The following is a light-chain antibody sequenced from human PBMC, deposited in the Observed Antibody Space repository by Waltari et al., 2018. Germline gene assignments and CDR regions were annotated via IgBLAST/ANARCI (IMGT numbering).Light chain of an antibody. J-gene: IGLJ1*01. V-gene: IGLV2-14*01. CDR1: DSDVRASDF. CDR2: EVS. Sequence: QSALTQPASVSGSPGQSITISCSGTDSDVRASDFVPWYQQHPGKAPHLIIFEVSNRPSGISNRFSASKSGNTASLTISGLQAEDEADYYCSSYTTSSAPGVFGTGTRVTVL. CDR3: SSYTTSSAPGV.